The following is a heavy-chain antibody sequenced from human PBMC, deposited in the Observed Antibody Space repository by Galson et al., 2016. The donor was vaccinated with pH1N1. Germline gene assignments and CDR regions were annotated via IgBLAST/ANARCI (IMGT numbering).Heavy chain of an antibody. V-gene: IGHV7-4-1*02. CDR1: GYTFASYA. J-gene: IGHJ4*02. Sequence: SVKVSCKASGYTFASYAINWVRQVPGQGLEWVGWIHTTTGDPSYGQGFTGRFVFSLDTSVTTAYLQISSLKTEDAAVYYCARESYRCSGGSCYFDSWGQGTLVTVSS. D-gene: IGHD2-15*01. CDR2: IHTTTGDP. CDR3: ARESYRCSGGSCYFDS.